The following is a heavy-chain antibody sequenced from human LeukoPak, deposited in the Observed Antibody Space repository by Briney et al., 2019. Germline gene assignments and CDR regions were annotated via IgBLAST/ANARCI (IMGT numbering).Heavy chain of an antibody. V-gene: IGHV4-61*02. CDR1: RDSISSGSYY. CDR3: ARFPLEQWLVLYYFDY. J-gene: IGHJ4*02. D-gene: IGHD6-19*01. Sequence: PSQTLPLTCTVSRDSISSGSYYWSWIRQPAGEGLEWIGRIYTSGSTNYNPSLKSRATIAVDTSKTQFSLKLSSVTAADTAVYYCARFPLEQWLVLYYFDYWGQGTLVTVSS. CDR2: IYTSGST.